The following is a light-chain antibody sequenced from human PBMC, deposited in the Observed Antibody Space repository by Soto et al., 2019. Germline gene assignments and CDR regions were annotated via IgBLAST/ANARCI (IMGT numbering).Light chain of an antibody. J-gene: IGKJ3*01. CDR3: QQYHSLPFT. Sequence: DIQMTQSPSSLSASVGDRINITCQASQDISKYLIWYQQTPGKAPKFLSYEASNLERGVPSRFSGSGSGTDFTCTINSLQPEDIATYYCQQYHSLPFTFGPGTKLDIK. CDR2: EAS. V-gene: IGKV1-33*01. CDR1: QDISKY.